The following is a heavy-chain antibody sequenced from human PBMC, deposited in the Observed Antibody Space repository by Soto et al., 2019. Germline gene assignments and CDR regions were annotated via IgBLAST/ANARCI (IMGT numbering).Heavy chain of an antibody. CDR2: ISYDGSNK. J-gene: IGHJ2*01. CDR3: AKGVRDWGSSHSTRHANWYFDL. V-gene: IGHV3-30*18. Sequence: QVQLVESGGGVVQPGRSLRLSCAASGFTFSSYGMHWVRQAPGKGLEWVAVISYDGSNKYYADSVKGRFTISRDNSKNTLYLQMNSLRAEDTAVYYCAKGVRDWGSSHSTRHANWYFDLWGRGTLVTVSS. D-gene: IGHD3-16*01. CDR1: GFTFSSYG.